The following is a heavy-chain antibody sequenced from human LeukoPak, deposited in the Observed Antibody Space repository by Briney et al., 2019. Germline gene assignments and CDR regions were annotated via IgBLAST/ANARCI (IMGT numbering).Heavy chain of an antibody. V-gene: IGHV1-2*02. J-gene: IGHJ3*02. Sequence: GASVKVSCKASEYTFVAYHMHWVRQAPGQGLEWMGWINPNSGGTNYAQKFQGRVTMTRDTSISTAYMELIGLRSGDTAVYYCARDLPADIWGQGTMVTVSS. CDR3: ARDLPADI. CDR2: INPNSGGT. CDR1: EYTFVAYH.